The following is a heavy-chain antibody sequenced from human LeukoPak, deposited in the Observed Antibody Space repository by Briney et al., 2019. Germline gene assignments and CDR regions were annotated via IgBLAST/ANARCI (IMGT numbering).Heavy chain of an antibody. CDR2: ISSSSSYI. V-gene: IGHV3-21*04. J-gene: IGHJ3*02. Sequence: GGSLRLSCAASGFTFSSYSMNWVRQAPGKGLEWVSSISSSSSYIYYADSVKGRFTISRDNAKNSLYLQMNSLRAEDTAVYYCAKTTTIQLWGFDAFDIWGQGTMVTVSS. D-gene: IGHD5-18*01. CDR3: AKTTTIQLWGFDAFDI. CDR1: GFTFSSYS.